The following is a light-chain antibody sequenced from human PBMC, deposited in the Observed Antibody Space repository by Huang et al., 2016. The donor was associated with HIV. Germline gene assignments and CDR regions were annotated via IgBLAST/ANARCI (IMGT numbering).Light chain of an antibody. Sequence: EIVMTQSPATLSVSPGERATLSCRASQSVSSKLAWYQQKPGQAPRLLIYGASTRATGIPARFSGSGAGTEFTLTISNLQSEDFAVYYCQQYNNWWTFGQGTKVEIK. CDR2: GAS. CDR3: QQYNNWWT. CDR1: QSVSSK. J-gene: IGKJ1*01. V-gene: IGKV3-15*01.